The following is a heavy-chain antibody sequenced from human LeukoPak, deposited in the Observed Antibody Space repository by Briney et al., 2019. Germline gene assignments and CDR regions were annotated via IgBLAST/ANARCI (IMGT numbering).Heavy chain of an antibody. V-gene: IGHV3-53*01. CDR2: IYTGGNT. Sequence: GGSLRLSCAASGFTVDSNYLSWVRQAPGKGLEWVSTIYTGGNTYYAASVKGRFTISRDFSKNTVFLHMNSLRAEDTAMYYYARGDDSGYYDYFDYWGQGALVTVS. CDR1: GFTVDSNY. J-gene: IGHJ4*02. D-gene: IGHD3-22*01. CDR3: ARGDDSGYYDYFDY.